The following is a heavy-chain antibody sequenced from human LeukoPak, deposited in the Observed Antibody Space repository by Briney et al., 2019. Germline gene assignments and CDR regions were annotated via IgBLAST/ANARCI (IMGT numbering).Heavy chain of an antibody. J-gene: IGHJ1*01. CDR2: MNPNSGNT. CDR1: GYTFTSYD. CDR3: ARGWGSDSSGYYFDFQH. V-gene: IGHV1-8*01. Sequence: GASVKVSCKASGYTFTSYDINWVRQATGRGLEWMGWMNPNSGNTGYAQKLQGRVTMTRNTSISTAYMELSSLRSEDTAVYYCARGWGSDSSGYYFDFQHWGQGTLVTVSS. D-gene: IGHD3-22*01.